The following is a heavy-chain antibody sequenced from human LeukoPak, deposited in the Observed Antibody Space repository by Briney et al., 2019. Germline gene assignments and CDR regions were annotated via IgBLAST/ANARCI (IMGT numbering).Heavy chain of an antibody. CDR1: GGSISSGGYS. CDR3: AATASSSSSSWVIDY. Sequence: PSETLSLTCAVSGGSISSGGYSWSWIRQPPGKGLEWIGYIYHSGSTYYNPSLKSRVTISVDTSKNQFSLKLSSVTAADTAVYYCAATASSSSSSWVIDYWGQGTLVTVSS. D-gene: IGHD6-6*01. CDR2: IYHSGST. V-gene: IGHV4-30-2*02. J-gene: IGHJ4*02.